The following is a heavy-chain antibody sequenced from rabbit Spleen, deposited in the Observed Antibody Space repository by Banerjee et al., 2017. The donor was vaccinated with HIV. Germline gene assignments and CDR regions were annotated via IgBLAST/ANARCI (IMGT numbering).Heavy chain of an antibody. V-gene: IGHV1S45*01. Sequence: QEQLEESGGDLVKPEGSLTLTCTASGFSFSYSYWICWVRQAPGKGLEWIACIYVGSGGGTKYASWVNGRFTITRSTSLNTVTLQMTSLTAADTATYFCARGSAAMTMVITGFYFNLWGPGTLVTVS. CDR1: GFSFSYSYW. J-gene: IGHJ4*01. CDR3: ARGSAAMTMVITGFYFNL. D-gene: IGHD2-1*01. CDR2: IYVGSGGGT.